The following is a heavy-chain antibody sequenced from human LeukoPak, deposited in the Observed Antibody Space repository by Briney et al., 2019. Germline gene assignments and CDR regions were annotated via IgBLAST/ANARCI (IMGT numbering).Heavy chain of an antibody. CDR2: ISNSSPNI. V-gene: IGHV3-21*01. Sequence: GGSLRLSCAASGFTFISYSMNWVRQAPGKGLEWVSSISNSSPNIYYADSVKGRFTISRDSAKDSLFLQMNSLRAEDTAVYYCAKGLGTLVRAVIIAYWGQGTLVTVSS. CDR1: GFTFISYS. CDR3: AKGLGTLVRAVIIAY. D-gene: IGHD3-10*01. J-gene: IGHJ4*02.